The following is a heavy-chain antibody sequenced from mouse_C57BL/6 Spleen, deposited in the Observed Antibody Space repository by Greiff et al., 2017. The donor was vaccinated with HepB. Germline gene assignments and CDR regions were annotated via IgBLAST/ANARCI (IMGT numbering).Heavy chain of an antibody. D-gene: IGHD2-9*01. CDR3: ARFPFYGHDRGWFAY. J-gene: IGHJ3*01. CDR2: IYPGSGST. CDR1: GYTFTSYW. V-gene: IGHV1-55*01. Sequence: QVQLQQPGAELVKPGASVKMSCKASGYTFTSYWITWVKQRPGQGLEWIGDIYPGSGSTNYNEKFKSKATLTVDTSSSTAYMQLSSLTSEDSAVYYCARFPFYGHDRGWFAYWGQGTLVTVSA.